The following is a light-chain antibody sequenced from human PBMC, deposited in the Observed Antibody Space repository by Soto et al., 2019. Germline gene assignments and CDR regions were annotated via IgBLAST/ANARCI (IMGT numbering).Light chain of an antibody. CDR2: KAS. J-gene: IGKJ1*01. CDR1: QSISSW. CDR3: QHYNSSPWT. Sequence: DIQMTQSPSTLSASVGDRVTITCRASQSISSWFAWYQQKPGKAPKLLIYKASSLESGLPSRFSGSGSGTEFTLTISSLQPDDFASYYCQHYNSSPWTFGQGTKVEIK. V-gene: IGKV1-5*03.